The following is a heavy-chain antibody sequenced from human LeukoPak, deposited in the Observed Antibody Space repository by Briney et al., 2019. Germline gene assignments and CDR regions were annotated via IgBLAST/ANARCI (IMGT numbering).Heavy chain of an antibody. CDR3: ASADYEDAFDI. CDR2: IYYSGST. D-gene: IGHD4-17*01. J-gene: IGHJ3*02. CDR1: GGSISSGGYY. V-gene: IGHV4-31*03. Sequence: PSETLSLTYTVSGGSISSGGYYWSWIRQHPGKGLEWIGYIYYSGSTYYNPSLKSRLTISVDTSKNQFSLKLSSVTAADTAVYYCASADYEDAFDIWGQGTMVTVSS.